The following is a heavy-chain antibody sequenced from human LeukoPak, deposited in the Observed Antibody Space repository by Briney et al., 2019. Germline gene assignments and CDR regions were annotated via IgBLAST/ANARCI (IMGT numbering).Heavy chain of an antibody. Sequence: GGSLRLSCAASGFSFSSYSMNWVRQAPGKGLEWVSAIRGSGGGTYYADSVKGRFTISRDNSKNTLYLQMNSLRDEDTALYYCAKAGIGVVGYFDYWGQGTLVTVSS. CDR3: AKAGIGVVGYFDY. CDR1: GFSFSSYS. CDR2: IRGSGGGT. D-gene: IGHD6-19*01. V-gene: IGHV3-23*01. J-gene: IGHJ4*02.